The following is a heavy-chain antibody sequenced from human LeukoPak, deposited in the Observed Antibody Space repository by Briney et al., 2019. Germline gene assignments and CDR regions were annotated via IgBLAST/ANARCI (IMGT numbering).Heavy chain of an antibody. CDR2: ISGSGVST. D-gene: IGHD2-15*01. Sequence: QAGGSLRVSCAASGFTFSSYGMSWVRQAPGKGLEWVSAISGSGVSTYYADSVKGRFTISRDNAKNSLYLQMNSLRAEDTAVYYCARRMPEEGGYCSGGSCSSVPDYYYYYYMDVWGKGTTVTVSS. J-gene: IGHJ6*03. CDR3: ARRMPEEGGYCSGGSCSSVPDYYYYYYMDV. CDR1: GFTFSSYG. V-gene: IGHV3-23*01.